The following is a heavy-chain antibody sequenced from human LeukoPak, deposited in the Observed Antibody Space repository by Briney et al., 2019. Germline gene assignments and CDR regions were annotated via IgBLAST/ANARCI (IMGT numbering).Heavy chain of an antibody. J-gene: IGHJ4*02. CDR1: GGSISSYY. V-gene: IGHV4-59*01. CDR3: VRVLYRGSSSRGWIDF. Sequence: PSETLSLTCTVSGGSISSYYWSWLRQPPGKGLEWIGYIYDSGSTYYNPSLESRVTISIDTSKNQFSLKLTSVTAADTGVYYCVRVLYRGSSSRGWIDFWGQGTLVTVSS. D-gene: IGHD6-19*01. CDR2: IYDSGST.